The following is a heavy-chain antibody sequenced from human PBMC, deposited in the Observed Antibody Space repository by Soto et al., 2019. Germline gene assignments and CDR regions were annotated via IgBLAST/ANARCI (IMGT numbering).Heavy chain of an antibody. CDR1: GYSFTSYW. Sequence: CKGSGYSFTSYWIGWVRQMPGKGLECMGIIYPGDSDTRYSPSFQGQVTISADKSISTAYLQWSSLKASDTAMYYCARGRDYESYGMDVWGQGTTVTVSS. CDR2: IYPGDSDT. D-gene: IGHD3-22*01. V-gene: IGHV5-51*01. CDR3: ARGRDYESYGMDV. J-gene: IGHJ6*02.